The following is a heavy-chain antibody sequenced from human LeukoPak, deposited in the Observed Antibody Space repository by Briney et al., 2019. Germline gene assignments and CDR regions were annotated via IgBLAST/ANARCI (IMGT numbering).Heavy chain of an antibody. J-gene: IGHJ4*02. CDR3: ARQQLKTMASFDS. V-gene: IGHV4-4*07. D-gene: IGHD4/OR15-4a*01. CDR2: INPSGST. Sequence: SETLSLTCTVYGASITSYSWSWIRLPAGKGLEWIGRINPSGSTDYNPSLKSRLTMSLDTSKKHFSLNLNSVTAADTAVYYCARQQLKTMASFDSWGQGTLVTVSS. CDR1: GASITSYS.